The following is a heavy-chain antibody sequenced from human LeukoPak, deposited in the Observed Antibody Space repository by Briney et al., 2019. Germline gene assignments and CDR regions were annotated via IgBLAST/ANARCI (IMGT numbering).Heavy chain of an antibody. CDR2: INPSGGST. D-gene: IGHD2-15*01. Sequence: ASVKVSCKASGYTSTSYYMHWVRQAPGQGLEWMGIINPSGGSTSYAQKFQGRVTMTRDTSTSTVYMELSSLRSEDTAVYYCAREGGYCSGGSCSHHFDYWGQGTLVTVSS. V-gene: IGHV1-46*01. CDR3: AREGGYCSGGSCSHHFDY. CDR1: GYTSTSYY. J-gene: IGHJ4*02.